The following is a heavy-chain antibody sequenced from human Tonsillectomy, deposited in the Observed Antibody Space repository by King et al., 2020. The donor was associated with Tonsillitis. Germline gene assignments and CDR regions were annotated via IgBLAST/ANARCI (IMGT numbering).Heavy chain of an antibody. D-gene: IGHD3-10*01. CDR3: AKYANSRDYVLLWFGELSTHYYYMDV. CDR1: GFTLSSYA. Sequence: ELQLVQSGGALVQPGGSLRLSCAASGFTLSSYALSWVRQAPGKGLEWVSAISGSGGSTYYADSVQGRFTTSRDKSTNTLSLQMNSLRAEDTAVYYCAKYANSRDYVLLWFGELSTHYYYMDVWGKGTTVTVSS. J-gene: IGHJ6*03. CDR2: ISGSGGST. V-gene: IGHV3-23*04.